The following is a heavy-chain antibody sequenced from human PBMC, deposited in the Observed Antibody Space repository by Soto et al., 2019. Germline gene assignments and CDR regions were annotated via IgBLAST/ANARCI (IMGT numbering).Heavy chain of an antibody. D-gene: IGHD3-16*02. CDR2: IYYSGST. CDR1: GGSISSSSYY. V-gene: IGHV4-39*01. CDR3: ARRDMITFGGVIVTKTRDY. J-gene: IGHJ4*02. Sequence: QLQLQESGPGLVKPSETLSLTCTVSGGSISSSSYYWGWIRQPPGKGLEWIGSIYYSGSTYYNPSLKSRVTISVDTSKNQFSLKLSSVTAADTAVYYCARRDMITFGGVIVTKTRDYWGQGTLVTVSS.